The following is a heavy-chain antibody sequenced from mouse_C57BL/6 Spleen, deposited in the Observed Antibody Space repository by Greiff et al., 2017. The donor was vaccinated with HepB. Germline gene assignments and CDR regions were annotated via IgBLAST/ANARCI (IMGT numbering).Heavy chain of an antibody. Sequence: EVQVVESGGDLVKPGGSLKLSCAASGFTFSSYGMSWVRQTPDKRLEWVATISSGGSYTYYPDSVKGRFTISRDNAKNTLYLQMSSLKSEDTAMYYCARHDYYGSRTEYYFDYWGQGTTLTVSS. D-gene: IGHD1-1*01. CDR3: ARHDYYGSRTEYYFDY. J-gene: IGHJ2*01. CDR2: ISSGGSYT. V-gene: IGHV5-6*01. CDR1: GFTFSSYG.